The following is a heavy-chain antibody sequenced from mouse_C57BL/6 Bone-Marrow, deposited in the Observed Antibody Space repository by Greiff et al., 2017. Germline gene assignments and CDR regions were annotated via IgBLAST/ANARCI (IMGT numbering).Heavy chain of an antibody. J-gene: IGHJ3*01. CDR1: GYSFTDYN. D-gene: IGHD2-2*01. V-gene: IGHV1-39*01. CDR2: INPNYGTT. CDR3: AREGVYYCYRGGAY. Sequence: VQLQQPGPELVRPGASVKISCKASGYSFTDYNMNWVKQSHGKSLEWIGVINPNYGTTSYNQKFKGKATLTVDQSSSTAYMQLNSLTSEDSAVYYCAREGVYYCYRGGAYWGQGTLVTVSA.